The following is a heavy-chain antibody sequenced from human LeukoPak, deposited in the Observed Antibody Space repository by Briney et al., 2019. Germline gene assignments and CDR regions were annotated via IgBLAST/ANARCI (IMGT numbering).Heavy chain of an antibody. D-gene: IGHD6-6*01. J-gene: IGHJ4*02. V-gene: IGHV3-23*01. CDR1: GFTFSRYA. CDR2: ISGRGGST. Sequence: PGGSLRLSCAASGFTFSRYAISWVRQAPGKGLEWVAGISGRGGSTYYADSVKGWFTISRDNSKNTLYLQMNSLRAEGTAVYYCAKDEIGARPSVWDYWGQGTLVTVSS. CDR3: AKDEIGARPSVWDY.